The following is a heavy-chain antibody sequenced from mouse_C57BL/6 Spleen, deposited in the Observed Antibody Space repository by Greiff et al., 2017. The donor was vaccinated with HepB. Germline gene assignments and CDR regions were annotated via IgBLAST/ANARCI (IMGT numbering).Heavy chain of an antibody. CDR1: GYTFTSYW. D-gene: IGHD2-5*01. V-gene: IGHV1-53*01. J-gene: IGHJ4*01. CDR3: ARSEEIYYSNYYAMDY. Sequence: QVQLQQPGTELVKPGASVKLSCKASGYTFTSYWMHWVKQRPGQGLEWIGNINPSNGGTNYNEKFKSKATLTVDKSSSTAYMQLSSLTSEDSAVYYCARSEEIYYSNYYAMDYWGQGTSVTVSS. CDR2: INPSNGGT.